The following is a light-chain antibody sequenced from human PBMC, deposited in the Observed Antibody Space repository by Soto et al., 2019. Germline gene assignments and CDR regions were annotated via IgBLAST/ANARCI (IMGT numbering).Light chain of an antibody. Sequence: QSALTQPASVAGSPGQSITILCTGTSSDVGAYNFVSWYQQYPGKAPKVMIYEVNNRPSGVSNCFSGSKSGNTASLTISGLQAEDEADYYCSSFTRSSTYVFGSGTKLT. CDR3: SSFTRSSTYV. V-gene: IGLV2-14*01. J-gene: IGLJ1*01. CDR2: EVN. CDR1: SSDVGAYNF.